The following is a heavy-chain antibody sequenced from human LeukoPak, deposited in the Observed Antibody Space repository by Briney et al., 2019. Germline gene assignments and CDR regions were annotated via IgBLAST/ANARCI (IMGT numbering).Heavy chain of an antibody. CDR2: IYHSGST. Sequence: SETLSLTCAVSGGSISSSNWWSWVRQPPGKGLEWIGEIYHSGSTNYNPSLKSRVTISVDKSKNQFSLKLSSVTAADTAVYYCARLVDDSSGYYQYYSDYWGQGTLVTVSS. CDR1: GGSISSSNW. CDR3: ARLVDDSSGYYQYYSDY. J-gene: IGHJ4*02. D-gene: IGHD3-22*01. V-gene: IGHV4-4*02.